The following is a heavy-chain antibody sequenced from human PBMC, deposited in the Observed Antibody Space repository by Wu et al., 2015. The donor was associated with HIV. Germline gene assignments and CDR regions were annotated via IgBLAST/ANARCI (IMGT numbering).Heavy chain of an antibody. Sequence: QVQLVQSGAEVKKPGSSVKVSCKASGGTFSSNVISWVRQAPGQGLEWMGGIIPSFATAHYAQNFQGRVTITTDESTSTAYMELSSLRSEDAAVYYCATDGDYISGSVFWGQGTLVTVSS. CDR2: IIPSFATA. CDR3: ATDGDYISGSVF. D-gene: IGHD6-19*01. V-gene: IGHV1-69*05. CDR1: GGTFSSNV. J-gene: IGHJ4*02.